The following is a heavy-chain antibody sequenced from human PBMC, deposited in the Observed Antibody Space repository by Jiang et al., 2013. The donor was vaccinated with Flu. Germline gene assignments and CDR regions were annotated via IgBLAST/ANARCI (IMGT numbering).Heavy chain of an antibody. J-gene: IGHJ4*02. CDR3: ARDREYYGSGSYYNEGGGGWYFDY. CDR1: GDSVSSNSAA. CDR2: TYYRSKWYN. Sequence: SQTLSLTCAISGDSVSSNSAAWNWIRQSPSRGLEWLGRTYYRSKWYNDYAVSVKSRITINPDTSKNQFSLQLNSVTPEDTAVYYCARDREYYGSGSYYNEGGGGWYFDYWGQGTLVTVSS. V-gene: IGHV6-1*01. D-gene: IGHD3-10*01.